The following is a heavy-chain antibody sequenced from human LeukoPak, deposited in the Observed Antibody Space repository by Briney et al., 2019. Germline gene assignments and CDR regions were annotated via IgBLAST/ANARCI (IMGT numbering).Heavy chain of an antibody. J-gene: IGHJ6*02. V-gene: IGHV3-48*01. Sequence: GGSLRLSCAASGFTFSSYSMNWVRRAPGKGLEWVSYISSSSSTIYYADSVKGRFTISRDNAKNSLYLQMNSLRAEDTAVYYCAREDYYDSSGSNYYGMDVWGQGTTVTVSS. CDR2: ISSSSSTI. CDR3: AREDYYDSSGSNYYGMDV. D-gene: IGHD3-22*01. CDR1: GFTFSSYS.